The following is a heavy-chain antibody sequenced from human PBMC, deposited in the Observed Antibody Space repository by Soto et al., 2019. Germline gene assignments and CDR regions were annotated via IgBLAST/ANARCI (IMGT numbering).Heavy chain of an antibody. D-gene: IGHD2-15*01. J-gene: IGHJ6*02. CDR1: GFTFGDYA. CDR3: ARDRGYDAHDYYYNAMDV. Sequence: GGSLRLSCTASGFTFGDYAMSWVRQAPGKGLECVGFIRSEAYGWTTEYAASVKGRFTISRDNAKNSLYLQMNSLRAEDTAVYYCARDRGYDAHDYYYNAMDVWGQGTTVTVSS. V-gene: IGHV3-49*04. CDR2: IRSEAYGWTT.